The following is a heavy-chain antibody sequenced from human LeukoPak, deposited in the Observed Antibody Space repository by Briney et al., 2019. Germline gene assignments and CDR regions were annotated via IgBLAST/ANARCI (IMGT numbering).Heavy chain of an antibody. D-gene: IGHD3-10*01. CDR1: GFTFSSYA. CDR2: ISYDGSNK. V-gene: IGHV3-30-3*01. CDR3: ARDWRFGELLPYDAFDI. J-gene: IGHJ3*02. Sequence: GRSLRLSCAASGFTFSSYAMHWVRQAPGKGLEWVAVISYDGSNKYYADSVKGRFTISRDNSKNTLYLQMNSLRAEDTAVYYCARDWRFGELLPYDAFDIWGQGTMVTVSS.